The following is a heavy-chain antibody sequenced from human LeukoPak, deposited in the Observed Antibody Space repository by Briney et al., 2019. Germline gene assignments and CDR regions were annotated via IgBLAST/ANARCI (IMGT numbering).Heavy chain of an antibody. CDR2: INWNGGST. CDR3: ARAKSDSSGYFLLGGYYYYMDV. J-gene: IGHJ6*03. CDR1: GFTFDDYG. Sequence: GGSLRLSCAASGFTFDDYGMSWVRQAPGKGLEWVSGINWNGGSTGYADSVKGRFTISRDNAKNSLYLQMNSLRAEDTALYYCARAKSDSSGYFLLGGYYYYMDVWGKGTTVTVSS. D-gene: IGHD3-22*01. V-gene: IGHV3-20*04.